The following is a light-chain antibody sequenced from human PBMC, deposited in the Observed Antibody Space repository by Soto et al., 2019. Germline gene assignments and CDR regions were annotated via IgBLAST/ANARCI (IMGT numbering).Light chain of an antibody. CDR2: RAS. V-gene: IGKV1-27*01. Sequence: DIQMTQSPSSLSASVGDRVTITCRASQAISVYLAWYQQKPGKVPKLLIYRASTLQSGVPSRFSGSGSGTDFTLTISSLQPEDGATYCCQKFNTAPLTFGQGTRLEIK. J-gene: IGKJ5*01. CDR1: QAISVY. CDR3: QKFNTAPLT.